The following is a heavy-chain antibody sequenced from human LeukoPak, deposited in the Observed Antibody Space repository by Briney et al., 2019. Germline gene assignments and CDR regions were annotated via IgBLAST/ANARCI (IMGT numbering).Heavy chain of an antibody. J-gene: IGHJ4*02. D-gene: IGHD6-6*01. V-gene: IGHV4-34*01. CDR3: ARTPNPLELSAYSSSYYFDY. CDR2: INHSGST. CDR1: GGSFSGYY. Sequence: SETLSLTCAVYGGSFSGYYWSWIRQPPGKGLEWIGEINHSGSTNYNPSLKSRVTISVDTSKNQFSLKLSSVTAADTAVYYCARTPNPLELSAYSSSYYFDYWGQGTLVTVSS.